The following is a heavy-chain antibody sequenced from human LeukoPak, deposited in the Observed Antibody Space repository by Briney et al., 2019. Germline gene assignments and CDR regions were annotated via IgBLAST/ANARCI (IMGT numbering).Heavy chain of an antibody. J-gene: IGHJ4*02. CDR1: GYTFTSYG. D-gene: IGHD3-22*01. V-gene: IGHV1-18*01. Sequence: GASVKVSCKASGYTFTSYGISWVRQAPGQGLEWMGWISAYNGNTNYAQKLQGRVTMTTDTPTSTAYMELRSLRSDDTAVYYCARGLSITMIVEPSDYWGQGTLVTVSS. CDR3: ARGLSITMIVEPSDY. CDR2: ISAYNGNT.